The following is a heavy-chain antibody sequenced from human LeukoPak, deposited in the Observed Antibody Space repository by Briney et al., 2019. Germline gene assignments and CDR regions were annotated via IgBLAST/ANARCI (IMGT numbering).Heavy chain of an antibody. CDR1: GVSLSSYS. Sequence: GGSLRLSCAVSGVSLSSYSMNWVRQAPGKGLEWVSYISGGSTTIHYTDSVKGRFTISRDNINNALYLQMNSLRDEDTAVYYCARERGNYFRYWGQGTLVTVSS. V-gene: IGHV3-48*02. CDR2: ISGGSTTI. CDR3: ARERGNYFRY. J-gene: IGHJ4*02.